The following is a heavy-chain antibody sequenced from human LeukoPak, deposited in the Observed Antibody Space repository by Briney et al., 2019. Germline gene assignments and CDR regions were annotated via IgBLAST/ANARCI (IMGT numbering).Heavy chain of an antibody. Sequence: GGSLRLSCAASGFTFSSYAMSWVRQAPGKGLEWVSAISGSGGSTYYADSVKGRFTISGDNSKNTLYLQMNSLRAEDTAVYYCAKDHPPSSGWYPRIFDYWGQGTLVTVSS. CDR2: ISGSGGST. D-gene: IGHD6-19*01. CDR1: GFTFSSYA. V-gene: IGHV3-23*01. J-gene: IGHJ4*02. CDR3: AKDHPPSSGWYPRIFDY.